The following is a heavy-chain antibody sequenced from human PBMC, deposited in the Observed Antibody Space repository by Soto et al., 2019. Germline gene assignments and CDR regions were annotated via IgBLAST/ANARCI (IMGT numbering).Heavy chain of an antibody. D-gene: IGHD4-4*01. J-gene: IGHJ4*02. CDR3: ARDDLSSKPSLSYFDY. CDR2: INPFDGSA. CDR1: GYNFISHH. Sequence: QVQLVQSGAEVTKPGASVRLSCKASGYNFISHHIHWVRQATGQGLEWMGFINPFDGSATHAQKRQGRLIMGTDKSKNTMYIDLSSLTSEDSAIYYCARDDLSSKPSLSYFDYWGQGALVTVSA. V-gene: IGHV1-46*04.